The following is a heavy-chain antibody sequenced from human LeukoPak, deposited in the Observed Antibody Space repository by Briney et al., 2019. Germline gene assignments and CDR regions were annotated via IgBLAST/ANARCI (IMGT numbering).Heavy chain of an antibody. Sequence: GGSLRLSCAASGFTFSSYAMHWVRQAPGKGLEWVAVISYDGSNKYYADSVKGRFTISRDNSKNTLYLQMNSLRAEDTAVYYCAREIVDTDYYYGMDVWGQGSTVTVSS. CDR1: GFTFSSYA. D-gene: IGHD5-18*01. CDR3: AREIVDTDYYYGMDV. J-gene: IGHJ6*02. V-gene: IGHV3-30-3*01. CDR2: ISYDGSNK.